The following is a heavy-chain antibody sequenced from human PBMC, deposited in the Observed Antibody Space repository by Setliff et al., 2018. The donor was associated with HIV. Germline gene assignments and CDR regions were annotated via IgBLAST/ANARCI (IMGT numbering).Heavy chain of an antibody. V-gene: IGHV1-46*01. CDR2: INPSGGST. Sequence: ASVKVSCKASGYTFTNFYIHWVRQAPGQGLEWLGMINPSGGSTTYAQKFQGRVTMTRDTFTSTVYMDLSSLRSEDAAVYYCARGGHYSGSYLPRDYYMDVWGKGTTVTVSS. CDR1: GYTFTNFY. D-gene: IGHD1-26*01. CDR3: ARGGHYSGSYLPRDYYMDV. J-gene: IGHJ6*03.